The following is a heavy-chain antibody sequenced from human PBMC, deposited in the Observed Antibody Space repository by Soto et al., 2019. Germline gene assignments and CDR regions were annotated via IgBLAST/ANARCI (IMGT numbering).Heavy chain of an antibody. J-gene: IGHJ4*02. V-gene: IGHV3-23*01. CDR1: GFTFSNHD. Sequence: EVQLLESGGGLVQPGGSLRLSCAASGFTFSNHDMTWVRQAPGKGLEWVSTIGDSGARTYYVDSVRGRFTISRDNSRNTLYRQMKDMRAEDTAVYYCWKDDVSGIPCSDCWGRGTLVTVSS. D-gene: IGHD1-1*01. CDR3: WKDDVSGIPCSDC. CDR2: IGDSGART.